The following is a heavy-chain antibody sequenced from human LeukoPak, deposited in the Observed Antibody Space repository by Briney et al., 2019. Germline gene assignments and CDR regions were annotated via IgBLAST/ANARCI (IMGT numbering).Heavy chain of an antibody. D-gene: IGHD3-9*01. CDR2: ISSSGSTI. V-gene: IGHV3-48*03. J-gene: IGHJ4*02. Sequence: GGSLRLSCAASGFTFSSYEMNWVRQAPGKGLEWVSYISSSGSTIYYADSVKGRFTISRDNSKNTLYLQLNSLRAEDTAVYYCAKDSTDLYDILTGTFDYWGQGTLVTVSS. CDR1: GFTFSSYE. CDR3: AKDSTDLYDILTGTFDY.